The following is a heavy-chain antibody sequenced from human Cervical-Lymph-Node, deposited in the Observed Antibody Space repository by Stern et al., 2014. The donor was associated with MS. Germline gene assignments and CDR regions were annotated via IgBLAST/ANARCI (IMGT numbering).Heavy chain of an antibody. D-gene: IGHD5-24*01. CDR3: ARDASSGDGYNN. CDR1: GFTFSSYA. CDR2: ISYDGSNK. J-gene: IGHJ4*02. Sequence: VQLVESGGGVVQPGRSLRLSCAASGFTFSSYAMHWVRQAPGKGLEWVAVISYDGSNKYYADSVKGRFTISRDNSKNTLYLQMNSLRAEDTAVYYCARDASSGDGYNNWGQGTLVTVSS. V-gene: IGHV3-30-3*01.